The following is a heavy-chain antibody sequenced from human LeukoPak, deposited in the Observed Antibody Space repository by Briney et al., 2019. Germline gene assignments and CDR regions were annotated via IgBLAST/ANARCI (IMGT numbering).Heavy chain of an antibody. CDR1: GYTFTGYY. V-gene: IGHV1-2*02. J-gene: IGHJ4*02. CDR3: ARGATVPSPFDY. Sequence: ASVKVSCKASGYTFTGYYMHWVRQAPGQGLEWMGWINPNSGGTNYAQKFQGRVTMTTDTSTSTAYMELRSLRSDDTAIYYCARGATVPSPFDYWGQGTLVTVSS. D-gene: IGHD4-17*01. CDR2: INPNSGGT.